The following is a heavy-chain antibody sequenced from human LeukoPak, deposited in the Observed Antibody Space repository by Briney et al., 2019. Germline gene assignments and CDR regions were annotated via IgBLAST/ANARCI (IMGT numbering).Heavy chain of an antibody. D-gene: IGHD2-21*02. CDR2: ISSSGVYI. Sequence: PGGSLRLSCAASGFTFNMYTMNWVRQAPGKGLEWVSSISSSGVYIYYADSLKGRFTISRDNAKNSLYLQMNSLRAEDTAVYYCAKDPIFEVTAIQDYWGQGTLVTVSS. CDR1: GFTFNMYT. J-gene: IGHJ4*02. CDR3: AKDPIFEVTAIQDY. V-gene: IGHV3-21*04.